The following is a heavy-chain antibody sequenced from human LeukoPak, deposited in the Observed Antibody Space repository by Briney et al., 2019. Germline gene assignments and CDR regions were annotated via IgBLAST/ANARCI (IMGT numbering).Heavy chain of an antibody. CDR2: IYTSGST. J-gene: IGHJ6*03. CDR3: ARVPYYDFWSGLDYYMDV. V-gene: IGHV4-4*07. CDR1: GGSISSYY. Sequence: PSETLSLTCTVSGGSISSYYWSWVRQPAGKGLEWIGRIYTSGSTNYNPSLKSRVTMSVDTSKNQFSLKLSSVTAADTAVYYCARVPYYDFWSGLDYYMDVWGKGTTVTVSS. D-gene: IGHD3-3*01.